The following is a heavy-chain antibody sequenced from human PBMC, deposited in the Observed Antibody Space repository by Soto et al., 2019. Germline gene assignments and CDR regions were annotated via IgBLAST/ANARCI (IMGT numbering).Heavy chain of an antibody. CDR1: VFTFISYS. J-gene: IGHJ6*02. CDR2: ISGSGGIT. CDR3: AKRELNIKEGGLGMDV. V-gene: IGHV3-23*01. D-gene: IGHD3-10*01. Sequence: GGSLILSCSSSVFTFISYSISLVLQAPGNGLEWVSAISGSGGITYYADSVKGLFTISRDNSKNTLYLQMNSLRAEDTAVYYCAKRELNIKEGGLGMDVWGQGTTVTVSS.